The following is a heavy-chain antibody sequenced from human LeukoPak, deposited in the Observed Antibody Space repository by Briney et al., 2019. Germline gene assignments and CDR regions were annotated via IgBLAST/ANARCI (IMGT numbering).Heavy chain of an antibody. CDR2: ISGSGDNT. CDR1: GFTFSSYA. J-gene: IGHJ4*02. D-gene: IGHD1-26*01. V-gene: IGHV3-23*01. Sequence: GGSLRLSCAASGFTFSSYAMSWVRQAPGKGLEWVSAISGSGDNTYYADSVKDRFTISRDKSKNTLYLQMNSLRAEDTAVYYCARDVGRGPRDYWGQGTLVTVSS. CDR3: ARDVGRGPRDY.